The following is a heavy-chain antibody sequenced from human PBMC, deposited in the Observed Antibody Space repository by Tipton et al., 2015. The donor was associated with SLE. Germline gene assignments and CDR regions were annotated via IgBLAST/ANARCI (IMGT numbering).Heavy chain of an antibody. CDR3: ARDHSGSYYFDY. CDR2: IYSGGST. CDR1: GFTVSSNY. J-gene: IGHJ4*02. D-gene: IGHD1-26*01. V-gene: IGHV3-53*01. Sequence: SLRLSCAASGFTVSSNYMSWVRQAPGKGLEWVSVIYSGGSTYYADSVKGRFTISRDNSKNTLYLQMNSLRAEDTAVYYCARDHSGSYYFDYWGQGTLVTVSS.